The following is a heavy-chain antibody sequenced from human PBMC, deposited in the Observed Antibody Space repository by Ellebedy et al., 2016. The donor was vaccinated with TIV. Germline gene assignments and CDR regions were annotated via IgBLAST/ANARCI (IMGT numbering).Heavy chain of an antibody. V-gene: IGHV3-74*03. Sequence: GGSLRLSXAGSGFPFSVYWMHRVRQAPGKGLVWVARVDSAGNRVYGESVKGRFTISRDNAKNTVYLQMNDLRADDTAVYYCATGLVSAYTTWGQGTMVTVSS. CDR2: VDSAGNR. D-gene: IGHD3-16*01. CDR3: ATGLVSAYTT. J-gene: IGHJ3*01. CDR1: GFPFSVYW.